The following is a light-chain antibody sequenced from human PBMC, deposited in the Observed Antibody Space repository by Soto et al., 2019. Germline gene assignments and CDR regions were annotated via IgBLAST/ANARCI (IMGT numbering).Light chain of an antibody. CDR2: YDS. J-gene: IGLJ2*01. CDR1: NIGSKS. V-gene: IGLV3-21*04. Sequence: SYELTQPPSVSVAPGKTARITCGGNNIGSKSVHWHQQKPGQAPVLVIYYDSDRPSGIPERFSGSNSGNTATLTISRVEAGDEADYYCQVWDSISDVVFGGGTKLTVL. CDR3: QVWDSISDVV.